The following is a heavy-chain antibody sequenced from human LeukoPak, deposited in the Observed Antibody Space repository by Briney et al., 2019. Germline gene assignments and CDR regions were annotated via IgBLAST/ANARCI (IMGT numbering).Heavy chain of an antibody. J-gene: IGHJ4*02. D-gene: IGHD2-15*01. CDR3: AREYCSGGSCYLLSYFDY. Sequence: TGGSLRLSCAASGFSFSVYWMHWVRQAPGKGPVWVSRIKNDGSITDYADFVKGRFTISRDNAKNSLYLQMNSLRAEDTAVYYCAREYCSGGSCYLLSYFDYWGQGTLVTVSS. V-gene: IGHV3-74*01. CDR1: GFSFSVYW. CDR2: IKNDGSIT.